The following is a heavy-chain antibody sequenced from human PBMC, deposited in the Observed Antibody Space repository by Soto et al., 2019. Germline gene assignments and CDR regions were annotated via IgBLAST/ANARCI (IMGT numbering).Heavy chain of an antibody. CDR2: ISYDGSNK. Sequence: GGSLRLSCAASGFTFGSYAMHWVRQAPGKGLEWVAVISYDGSNKYYADSVKGRFTISRDNSKNTLYLQMNSLRAEDTAVYYCARDKGVIAVAVGFDYWGQGTLVTVSS. CDR1: GFTFGSYA. J-gene: IGHJ4*02. D-gene: IGHD6-19*01. CDR3: ARDKGVIAVAVGFDY. V-gene: IGHV3-30-3*01.